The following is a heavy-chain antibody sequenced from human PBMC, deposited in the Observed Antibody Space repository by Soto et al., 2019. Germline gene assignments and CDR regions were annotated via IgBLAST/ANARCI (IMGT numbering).Heavy chain of an antibody. CDR1: GFTFSSYA. Sequence: LRLSCAASGFTFSSYAMHWVRQAPGKGLEWVAVISYDGSNKYYADSVKGRFTISRDNSKNTLYLQMNSLRAEDTAVYYCARDRGCSSTSCYGYYYYGMDVWGQGTTVTVSS. J-gene: IGHJ6*02. CDR2: ISYDGSNK. CDR3: ARDRGCSSTSCYGYYYYGMDV. V-gene: IGHV3-30-3*01. D-gene: IGHD2-2*01.